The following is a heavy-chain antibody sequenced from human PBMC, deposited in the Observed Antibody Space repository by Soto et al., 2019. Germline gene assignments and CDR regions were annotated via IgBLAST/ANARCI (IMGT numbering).Heavy chain of an antibody. J-gene: IGHJ5*02. D-gene: IGHD6-13*01. CDR2: MNPGSGKT. CDR3: ARMASAGTLNWFDH. CDR1: GYTFINFD. V-gene: IGHV1-8*02. Sequence: ASVKVSCKDSGYTFINFDISWVRQAAGQGLEWLGWMNPGSGKTGYASKFQGRVAMTRDASTGTSHLELSSLTSDDTAVYYCARMASAGTLNWFDHWGQGTLVTVSS.